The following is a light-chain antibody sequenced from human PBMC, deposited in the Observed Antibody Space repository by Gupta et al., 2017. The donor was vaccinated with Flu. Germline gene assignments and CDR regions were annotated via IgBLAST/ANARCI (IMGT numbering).Light chain of an antibody. CDR3: QQGYSTPQT. CDR1: QSVSNF. V-gene: IGKV1-39*01. J-gene: IGKJ4*02. Sequence: PYSLSASVGDRVTITCRASQSVSNFLNWYQQKPGKAPKLLIYAASTLQGGVPSRFSGSGSGTDFTLTINSLQPEDFATYYCQQGYSTPQTFGRGTTVEIK. CDR2: AAS.